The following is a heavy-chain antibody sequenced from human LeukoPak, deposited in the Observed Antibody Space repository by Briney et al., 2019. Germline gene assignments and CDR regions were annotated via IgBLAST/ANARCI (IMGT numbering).Heavy chain of an antibody. Sequence: PSETLSLTCTVSGGSISSGSYYWSWIRQPAGKGLEWIGRIYTSGSTNYNPSLKSRVTISVDTSKNQFSLKLSSVTAADTTVYYCARLFGPIYGSALADNFDYWGQGTLVTVSS. CDR2: IYTSGST. V-gene: IGHV4-61*02. D-gene: IGHD3-10*01. CDR3: ARLFGPIYGSALADNFDY. CDR1: GGSISSGSYY. J-gene: IGHJ4*02.